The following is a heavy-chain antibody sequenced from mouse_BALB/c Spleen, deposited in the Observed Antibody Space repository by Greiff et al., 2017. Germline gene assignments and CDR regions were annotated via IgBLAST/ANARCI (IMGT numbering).Heavy chain of an antibody. V-gene: IGHV1-69*02. Sequence: QVQLQQPGAELVRPGASVKLSCKASGYTFTSYWINWVKQRPGQGLEWIGNIYPSDSYTNYNQKFKDKAKLTVDKSSSTAYMQLSNPTSEDSAVYYYTSRFTSATMDYWGQGTTLTVSS. D-gene: IGHD1-2*01. CDR3: TSRFTSATMDY. CDR1: GYTFTSYW. CDR2: IYPSDSYT. J-gene: IGHJ2*01.